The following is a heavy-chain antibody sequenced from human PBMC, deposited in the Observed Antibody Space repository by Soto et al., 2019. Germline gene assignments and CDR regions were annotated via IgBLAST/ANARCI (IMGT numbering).Heavy chain of an antibody. Sequence: ESGGGVVQPGRSLRLSCAASGFTFSSYGMHWVRQAPGKGLEWVAVISYDGSNKYYADSVKGRFTISRDNSKNTLYLQMNSLRAEDTAVYYCAKLTDSSGYYYLGAAFDIWGQGTMVTVSS. J-gene: IGHJ3*02. D-gene: IGHD3-22*01. CDR1: GFTFSSYG. CDR3: AKLTDSSGYYYLGAAFDI. V-gene: IGHV3-30*18. CDR2: ISYDGSNK.